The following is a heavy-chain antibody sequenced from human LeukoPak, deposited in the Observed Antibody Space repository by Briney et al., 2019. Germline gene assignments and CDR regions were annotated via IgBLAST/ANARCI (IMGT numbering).Heavy chain of an antibody. J-gene: IGHJ4*02. CDR1: GFTFSSYS. CDR3: ARDQRYCSSSSCPWEPFDY. Sequence: GGSLRLSCAASGFTFSSYSMNWVRQAPGKGLEWVSYISSSSSTIYYADSVKGRFTISRDNAKSSLYLQMNSLRDEDTAVYYCARDQRYCSSSSCPWEPFDYWGQGTLVTVSS. V-gene: IGHV3-48*02. D-gene: IGHD2-2*01. CDR2: ISSSSSTI.